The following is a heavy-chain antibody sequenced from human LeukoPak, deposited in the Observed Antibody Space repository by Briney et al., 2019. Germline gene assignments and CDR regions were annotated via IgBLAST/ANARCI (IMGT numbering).Heavy chain of an antibody. J-gene: IGHJ4*02. Sequence: GASVKVSCKASGYTFSGYYMNWVRQAPGQGLEWMGWINTNTGNPTYAQGFTGRFVFSLDTSVTTAYLQINSLKAEDTAVYYCARGPVIVVVPAAMSLWGQGTLVTVSS. V-gene: IGHV7-4-1*02. CDR3: ARGPVIVVVPAAMSL. CDR1: GYTFSGYY. CDR2: INTNTGNP. D-gene: IGHD2-2*01.